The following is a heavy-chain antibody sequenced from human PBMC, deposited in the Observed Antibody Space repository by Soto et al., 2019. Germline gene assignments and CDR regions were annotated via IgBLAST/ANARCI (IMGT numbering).Heavy chain of an antibody. J-gene: IGHJ6*03. CDR1: GYTLTELS. CDR2: FDPEDGET. CDR3: ATLHPLPHCTNGVCYILHYYYMDV. Sequence: ASVKVSCKVSGYTLTELSMHWVRQAPGKGLEWMGGFDPEDGETIYAQKFQGRVTMTEDTSTDTAYMELSSLRSEDTAVYYCATLHPLPHCTNGVCYILHYYYMDVWGKGTTVTVSS. D-gene: IGHD2-8*01. V-gene: IGHV1-24*01.